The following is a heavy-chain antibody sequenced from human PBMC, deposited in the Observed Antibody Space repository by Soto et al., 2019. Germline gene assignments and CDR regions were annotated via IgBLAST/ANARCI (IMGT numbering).Heavy chain of an antibody. J-gene: IGHJ5*02. D-gene: IGHD1-1*01. CDR3: ARDQLEGNWFDP. Sequence: QLQLQESGSGLVRPSQTLSLTCAVSGGSISSGGYSWNWIRQPPGKGLEWIGYISHSGSTLYNPSFKSRVTISVDKSKNQFSLKLSSVTAADTAVYYSARDQLEGNWFDPWGQGTLVTVAS. CDR2: ISHSGST. V-gene: IGHV4-30-2*01. CDR1: GGSISSGGYS.